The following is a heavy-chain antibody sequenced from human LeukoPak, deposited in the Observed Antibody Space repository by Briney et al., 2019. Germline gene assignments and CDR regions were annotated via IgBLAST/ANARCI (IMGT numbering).Heavy chain of an antibody. J-gene: IGHJ4*02. Sequence: GAAVKVSCKASGYTFTSYGISWVRQAPGQGLEWMGWISAYNGNTNYAQKLQGRVTMTTDTSTSTAYMELRSLRSDDTVVYYCARGSYDFWSGYSLGYWGQGTLVTVSS. D-gene: IGHD3-3*01. V-gene: IGHV1-18*01. CDR1: GYTFTSYG. CDR3: ARGSYDFWSGYSLGY. CDR2: ISAYNGNT.